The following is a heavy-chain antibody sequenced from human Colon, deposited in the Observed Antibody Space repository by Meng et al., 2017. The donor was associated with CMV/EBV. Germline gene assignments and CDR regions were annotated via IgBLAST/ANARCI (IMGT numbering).Heavy chain of an antibody. CDR2: ISAYGGTT. J-gene: IGHJ5*02. Sequence: GESLKISCAASGFTFTNYGISWVRQAPGKGLECVSVISAYGGTTFYADSVKGRFTVSRDNSMNTVYLQMDSLRPEDLAVYYCAKHRLMYGSISPSDHWGQGTLVTVSS. V-gene: IGHV3-23*01. D-gene: IGHD3-10*01. CDR3: AKHRLMYGSISPSDH. CDR1: GFTFTNYG.